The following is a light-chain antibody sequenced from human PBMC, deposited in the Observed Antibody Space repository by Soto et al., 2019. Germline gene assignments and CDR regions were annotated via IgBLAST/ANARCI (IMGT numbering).Light chain of an antibody. CDR2: AAS. Sequence: DIQMTQSPSAMSASVGVRVTITCRASEDISNDVVWFQHEPGKVPRRLIYAASQLYGGVSSRFSGSKSGTAFTLTINNFQPEDCASYYCLQHKTYPFTFGQGTKV. CDR1: EDISND. V-gene: IGKV1-17*03. J-gene: IGKJ1*01. CDR3: LQHKTYPFT.